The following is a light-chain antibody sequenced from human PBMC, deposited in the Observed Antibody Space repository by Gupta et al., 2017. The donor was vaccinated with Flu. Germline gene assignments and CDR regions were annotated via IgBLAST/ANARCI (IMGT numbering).Light chain of an antibody. V-gene: IGKV3-7*04. Sequence: PGERVTLSCRASQSVSSSYLTWYQQKPGQAPRLLIYGASTRATSIPARFSGSGSGTDFTLTISSLQPEDFAVYYCQQDYNLPGSWTFGQGTKVEIK. J-gene: IGKJ1*01. CDR3: QQDYNLPGSWT. CDR2: GAS. CDR1: QSVSSSY.